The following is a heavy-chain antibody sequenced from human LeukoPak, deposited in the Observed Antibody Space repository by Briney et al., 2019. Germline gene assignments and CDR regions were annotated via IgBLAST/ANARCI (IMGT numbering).Heavy chain of an antibody. CDR2: IYYSGST. CDR1: GGSISSSSYY. Sequence: PSETLSLTCTVSGGSISSSSYYWGWIRQPPGKGLEWIGSIYYSGSTYYNPSLKSRVTISVDTSKNQFSLKLSSVTAADTAMYYCASIRGTLGYWGQGTVVTVSS. CDR3: ASIRGTLGY. V-gene: IGHV4-39*01. D-gene: IGHD1-26*01. J-gene: IGHJ4*02.